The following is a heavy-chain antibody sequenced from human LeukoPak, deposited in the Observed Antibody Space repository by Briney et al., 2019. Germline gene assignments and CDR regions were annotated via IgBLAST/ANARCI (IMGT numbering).Heavy chain of an antibody. V-gene: IGHV1-18*01. CDR2: ISVYRGNT. CDR1: GYTFTSYG. D-gene: IGHD3-10*01. J-gene: IGHJ3*02. CDR3: ARMVRGVINAFDI. Sequence: ASVKVSCKAAGYTFTSYGMSWVRQAPGQGLEWMGWISVYRGNTKYAQKFQGRVTMTTDTSTSTASMELRSLRSDDTAVYYCARMVRGVINAFDIWGQGTMVTVSS.